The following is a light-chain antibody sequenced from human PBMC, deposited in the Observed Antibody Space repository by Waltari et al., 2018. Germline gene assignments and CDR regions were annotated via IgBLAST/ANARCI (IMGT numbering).Light chain of an antibody. CDR1: QLGDAY. Sequence: SSELSQPPSISVSPGQTASIICSGDQLGDAYTSWYQQKLGQSPFLIIYQDTKRPSGIPWRFSGSNSGNTATLTISGTQPLDEADYYCQAWNTFILFGGGTKLTVL. V-gene: IGLV3-1*01. J-gene: IGLJ2*01. CDR2: QDT. CDR3: QAWNTFIL.